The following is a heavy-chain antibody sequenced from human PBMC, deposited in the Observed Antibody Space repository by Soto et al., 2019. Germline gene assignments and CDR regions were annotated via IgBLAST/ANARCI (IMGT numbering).Heavy chain of an antibody. CDR1: GYSFTSYW. CDR2: IYPGDSDT. D-gene: IGHD3-16*02. V-gene: IGHV5-51*01. Sequence: GESLKISCKGSGYSFTSYWIGWVRQMPGKGLEWMGIIYPGDSDTRYSPSFQGQVTISADKSISTAYLQWSSLKASDPAMYYCARPKEGGGVIVRGGFDYWGQGTLVTVSS. J-gene: IGHJ4*02. CDR3: ARPKEGGGVIVRGGFDY.